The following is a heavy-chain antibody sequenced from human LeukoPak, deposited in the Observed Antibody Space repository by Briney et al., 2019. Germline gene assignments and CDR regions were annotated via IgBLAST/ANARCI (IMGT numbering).Heavy chain of an antibody. CDR2: IYTSGST. D-gene: IGHD3-22*01. Sequence: PSQTLSLTSTVSGGSISSGSYYWGWIRQPAGKGLEWIGRIYTSGSTNYNPSLKSRVPISVDTSKNQFSLKLSSVTAADTAVYYCARVGDSSGYYAFDIWGQGTMVTVSS. V-gene: IGHV4-61*02. J-gene: IGHJ3*02. CDR1: GGSISSGSYY. CDR3: ARVGDSSGYYAFDI.